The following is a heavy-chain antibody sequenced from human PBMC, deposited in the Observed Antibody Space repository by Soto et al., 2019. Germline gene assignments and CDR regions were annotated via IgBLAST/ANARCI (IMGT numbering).Heavy chain of an antibody. D-gene: IGHD3-22*01. V-gene: IGHV4-30-4*01. J-gene: IGHJ4*02. CDR3: ARDPIFYFPSSGYGGSYFHD. CDR2: IYHSGST. Sequence: PSETLSLTCAVSGASVTSDDYYWSWIRQPPGKGLEWIGYIYHSGSTYYNPSLKSRVSISIDTSQSQFSLKLTSLTAADTAVYYCARDPIFYFPSSGYGGSYFHDRGQGSRVTVPS. CDR1: GASVTSDDYY.